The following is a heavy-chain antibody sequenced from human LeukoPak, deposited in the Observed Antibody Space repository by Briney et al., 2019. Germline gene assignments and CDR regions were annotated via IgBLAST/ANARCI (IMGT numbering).Heavy chain of an antibody. CDR1: GFTFSDYT. D-gene: IGHD6-19*01. CDR3: ARAIAVAGPYYFDY. J-gene: IGHJ4*02. Sequence: GGSLRVSCAASGFTFSDYTMNWVRQAPGKGLKWVSSIGSVTTYIYYADSVKGRFTISRDNAKNSLSLQMNSLRAEDTAVYYCARAIAVAGPYYFDYWGQGTLVTVSS. V-gene: IGHV3-21*01. CDR2: IGSVTTYI.